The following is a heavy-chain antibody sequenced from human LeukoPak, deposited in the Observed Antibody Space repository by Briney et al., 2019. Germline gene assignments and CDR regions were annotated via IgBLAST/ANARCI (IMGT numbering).Heavy chain of an antibody. D-gene: IGHD3-3*01. V-gene: IGHV3-30-3*01. J-gene: IGHJ6*02. CDR1: GFTFSSYA. Sequence: PGGSLRLSCAASGFTFSSYAMHWVRQAPGKGLEWVAVISYDGSNKYYADSVKGRFTISRDNSKNTLYLQMNSLRAEDTAVYYCARDGGDDYDFWSGYYLSEYGMDVWGQGTTVTVSS. CDR3: ARDGGDDYDFWSGYYLSEYGMDV. CDR2: ISYDGSNK.